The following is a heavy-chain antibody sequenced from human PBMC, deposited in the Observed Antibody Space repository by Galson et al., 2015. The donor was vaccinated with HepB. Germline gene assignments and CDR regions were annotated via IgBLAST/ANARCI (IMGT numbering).Heavy chain of an antibody. Sequence: SVKVSCKASGGTFSSYAIGWVRQAPGQGLEWMGRIIPILGIANYAQKFQGRVTITADKSTSTAYMELSSLRSEDTAVYYCARGVDYYDSSGYYSTHFDYWGQGTLVTVSS. J-gene: IGHJ4*02. CDR2: IIPILGIA. V-gene: IGHV1-69*04. CDR1: GGTFSSYA. CDR3: ARGVDYYDSSGYYSTHFDY. D-gene: IGHD3-22*01.